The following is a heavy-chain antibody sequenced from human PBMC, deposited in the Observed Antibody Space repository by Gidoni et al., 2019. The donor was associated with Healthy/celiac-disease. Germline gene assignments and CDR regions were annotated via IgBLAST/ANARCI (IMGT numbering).Heavy chain of an antibody. CDR3: AKDGGLWEPILYWFDP. Sequence: QVQLVESGGGVVQPGRSLRLSCAASGFTFSSYGMHWVRQAPGKGLEWVAVISYDGSNKYYADPVKGRFTISRDNSKNTLYLQMNSLRAEDTAVYYCAKDGGLWEPILYWFDPWGQGTLVTVSS. CDR1: GFTFSSYG. D-gene: IGHD1-26*01. J-gene: IGHJ5*02. CDR2: ISYDGSNK. V-gene: IGHV3-30*18.